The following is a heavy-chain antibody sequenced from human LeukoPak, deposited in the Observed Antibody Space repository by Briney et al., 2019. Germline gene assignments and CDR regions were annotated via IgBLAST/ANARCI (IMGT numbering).Heavy chain of an antibody. Sequence: ASVKVSCKASGYTFTSYGISWVRQAPGQGLEWMGWISAYNGNTNYAQKLQGRVTMTTDTSTSTAYMELRSLRSDDTAVYYCARSYYYDSSGYYPHDAFDIWGQGTMVTVSS. CDR3: ARSYYYDSSGYYPHDAFDI. CDR2: ISAYNGNT. V-gene: IGHV1-18*01. J-gene: IGHJ3*02. D-gene: IGHD3-22*01. CDR1: GYTFTSYG.